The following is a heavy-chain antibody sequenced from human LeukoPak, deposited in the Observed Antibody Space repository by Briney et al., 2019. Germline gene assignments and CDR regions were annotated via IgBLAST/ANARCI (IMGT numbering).Heavy chain of an antibody. CDR3: ARGKKGVYYGSGSQTIFDY. CDR2: ISSSSSYI. V-gene: IGHV3-21*01. Sequence: GGSLRLSCAASGFTFSSYSMNWVRQAPGKGLEWVSSISSSSSYIYYADSVKGRFTISRDNAKYSLYLQMNSLRAEDTAVYYCARGKKGVYYGSGSQTIFDYWGQGTLVTVSS. J-gene: IGHJ4*02. D-gene: IGHD3-10*01. CDR1: GFTFSSYS.